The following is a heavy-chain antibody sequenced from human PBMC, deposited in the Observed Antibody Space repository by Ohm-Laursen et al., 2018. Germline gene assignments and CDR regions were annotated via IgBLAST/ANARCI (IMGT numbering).Heavy chain of an antibody. J-gene: IGHJ5*02. CDR1: DYTLTSYG. CDR3: ARVGTDPPYCSSTSCYRVGWFDP. CDR2: ISAYNGNT. Sequence: ASVKVSCKASDYTLTSYGISWVRQAPGQGLEWMGWISAYNGNTNYAQKLQGRVTMTTDTSTSTAYMELRSLRSDDTAVYYCARVGTDPPYCSSTSCYRVGWFDPWGQGTLVTVSS. D-gene: IGHD2-2*01. V-gene: IGHV1-18*01.